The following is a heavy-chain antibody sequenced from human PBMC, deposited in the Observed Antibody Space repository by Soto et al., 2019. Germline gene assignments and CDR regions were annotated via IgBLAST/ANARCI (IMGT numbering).Heavy chain of an antibody. CDR1: GFTFSDYS. CDR3: ARDDQFGSGWSDYFHY. J-gene: IGHJ4*02. V-gene: IGHV3-48*01. D-gene: IGHD6-19*01. Sequence: GGSLRLSCAASGFTFSDYSMYWVRQAPGKGLEWVSYISSSSSTIYYAASVKGRFTISRDNAKNSLHLQMNSLRAEDTAVYYCARDDQFGSGWSDYFHYWGQGTLVNVSS. CDR2: ISSSSSTI.